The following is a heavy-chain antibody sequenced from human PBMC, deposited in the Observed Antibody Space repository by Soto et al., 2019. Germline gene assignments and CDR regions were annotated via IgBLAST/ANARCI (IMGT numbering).Heavy chain of an antibody. Sequence: EVQLVESGGGLVQPGGSLRLSCAASGFNLDDYAMHWVRQAPGKGLEWVSGNTWNSGKIDYGDSVKGRFTISRENAKNFVYLQMNSLRAEDTALYYCTKDRGIVADGIDYWGRGTLVTVSS. V-gene: IGHV3-9*01. CDR2: NTWNSGKI. CDR3: TKDRGIVADGIDY. CDR1: GFNLDDYA. D-gene: IGHD6-13*01. J-gene: IGHJ4*02.